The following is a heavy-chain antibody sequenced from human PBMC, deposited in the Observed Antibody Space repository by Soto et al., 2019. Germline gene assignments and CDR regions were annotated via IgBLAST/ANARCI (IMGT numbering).Heavy chain of an antibody. V-gene: IGHV4-31*03. CDR3: ARKDSGYGDYMDV. CDR2: IYYSGST. CDR1: GGSISSGGYY. D-gene: IGHD5-12*01. Sequence: QVQLQESGPGLVKPSQTLSLTCTVSGGSISSGGYYWSWIRQHPGKGLEWIGYIYYSGSTYYNPSLKSRVTMSVDTSENQFSLRLSSVTAADTAVHYCARKDSGYGDYMDVWGKGTTVTVSS. J-gene: IGHJ6*03.